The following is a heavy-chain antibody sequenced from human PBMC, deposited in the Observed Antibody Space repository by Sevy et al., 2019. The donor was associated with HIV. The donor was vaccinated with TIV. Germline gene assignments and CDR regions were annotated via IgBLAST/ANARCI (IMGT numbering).Heavy chain of an antibody. CDR1: GFAFSSHA. Sequence: GGSLRLSCAASGFAFSSHAMHWVRQAPGKGLEWVAVISYEGTETFYAASGEGRFTISRDNSKNMLSLQINGLRPEDTAVYYCARDGGYSIKWYPLYWGHGTLVTVSS. J-gene: IGHJ4*01. V-gene: IGHV3-30-3*01. D-gene: IGHD6-13*01. CDR3: ARDGGYSIKWYPLY. CDR2: ISYEGTET.